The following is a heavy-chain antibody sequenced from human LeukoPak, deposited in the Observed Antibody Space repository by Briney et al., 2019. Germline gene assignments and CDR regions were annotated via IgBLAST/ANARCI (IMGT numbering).Heavy chain of an antibody. CDR3: ARGLPATVFDS. CDR2: ISHRGSA. J-gene: IGHJ4*02. Sequence: SETLSLTCAVYGGSFSDYYWSWIRQPPGKGLEWIGEISHRGSANYNTSLKSRVTMSVDRPKNQFSLKLNSVTAADTAVYECARGLPATVFDSWGQGILVTVSS. V-gene: IGHV4-34*01. CDR1: GGSFSDYY. D-gene: IGHD2-2*01.